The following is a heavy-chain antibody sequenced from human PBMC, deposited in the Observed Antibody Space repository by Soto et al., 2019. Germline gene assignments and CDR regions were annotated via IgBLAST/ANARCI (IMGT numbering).Heavy chain of an antibody. Sequence: QVQLQESGPGLVKPSETLSLTCTVSGGSISSYYWSWIRQPPGKGLEWIGYIYYSGSTKYNPSLKSRVTIAVDTSKKQLSLKLNSVTAADTAVYYSAKFTRYGSGSYSRFDPWGQGSLVTVSS. V-gene: IGHV4-59*01. CDR3: AKFTRYGSGSYSRFDP. D-gene: IGHD3-10*01. J-gene: IGHJ5*02. CDR1: GGSISSYY. CDR2: IYYSGST.